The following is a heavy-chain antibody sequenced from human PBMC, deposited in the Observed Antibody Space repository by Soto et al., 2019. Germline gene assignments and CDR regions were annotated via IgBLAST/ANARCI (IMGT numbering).Heavy chain of an antibody. V-gene: IGHV4-61*01. Sequence: ETLSLTCTVSGGSVNSDNYYWSWIRQPPGRGLEWIGYMFHTGSANYNPSLKSRVTISVDTSRNQFSLRLSSVTAADTAVYYCAREFSNSPEAFDSWGQGSLVTVSS. CDR1: GGSVNSDNYY. CDR3: AREFSNSPEAFDS. D-gene: IGHD6-6*01. J-gene: IGHJ4*02. CDR2: MFHTGSA.